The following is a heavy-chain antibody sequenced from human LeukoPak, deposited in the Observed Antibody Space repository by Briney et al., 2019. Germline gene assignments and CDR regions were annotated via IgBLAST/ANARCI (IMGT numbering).Heavy chain of an antibody. V-gene: IGHV4-39*01. Sequence: SETLSLTCTVSGGSISSSSYYWGWIRQPPGKGLEWIGSIYYSGSTYYNPSLKSRVTISVDTSKNQFSLKLSSVTAADTAVYYCATRGSSGWFPIDYWGQGNLVTVSS. CDR1: GGSISSSSYY. J-gene: IGHJ4*02. CDR3: ATRGSSGWFPIDY. D-gene: IGHD6-19*01. CDR2: IYYSGST.